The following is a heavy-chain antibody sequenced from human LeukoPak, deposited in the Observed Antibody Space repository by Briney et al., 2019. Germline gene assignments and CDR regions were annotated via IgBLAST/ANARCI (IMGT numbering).Heavy chain of an antibody. CDR1: GFTFNTFG. V-gene: IGHV3-48*01. D-gene: IGHD3-16*01. Sequence: PGGSLRLSCSASGFTFNTFGMNWVRQAPGKGLEWLSYISSVANTMYYADSVKGRFTISRDNAKSSLYLQMNSVRAEDTAVYYCARVGSLYLGDFDYWGQGTQVTVSS. J-gene: IGHJ4*02. CDR2: ISSVANTM. CDR3: ARVGSLYLGDFDY.